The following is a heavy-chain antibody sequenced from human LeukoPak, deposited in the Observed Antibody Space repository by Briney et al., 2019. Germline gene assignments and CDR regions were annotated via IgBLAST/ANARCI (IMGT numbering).Heavy chain of an antibody. CDR1: GYTFTCYY. Sequence: ASVKVSCKASGYTFTCYYMHWVRQAPGPGLEWMGWINPNSGGTNYAQKFQGRVTMTRDTSITTAYVELSRLRSDDTAVYYCAKDEGDSGYSGYDSRPSFDYWGQGTLVTVSS. J-gene: IGHJ4*02. CDR2: INPNSGGT. CDR3: AKDEGDSGYSGYDSRPSFDY. D-gene: IGHD5-12*01. V-gene: IGHV1-2*02.